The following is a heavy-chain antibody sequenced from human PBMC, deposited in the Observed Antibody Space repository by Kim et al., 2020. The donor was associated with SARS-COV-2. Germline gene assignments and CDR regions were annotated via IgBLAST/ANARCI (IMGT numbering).Heavy chain of an antibody. CDR1: GFTFSSYE. CDR3: ARGVGGQWLVLTYYYGMDV. CDR2: ISSSGSTI. Sequence: GGSLRLSCAASGFTFSSYEMNWVRQAPGKGLEWVSYISSSGSTIYYADSVKGRFTISRDNAKNSLYLQMNSLRAEDTAVYYCARGVGGQWLVLTYYYGMDVWGQGTTVTVSS. D-gene: IGHD6-19*01. J-gene: IGHJ6*02. V-gene: IGHV3-48*03.